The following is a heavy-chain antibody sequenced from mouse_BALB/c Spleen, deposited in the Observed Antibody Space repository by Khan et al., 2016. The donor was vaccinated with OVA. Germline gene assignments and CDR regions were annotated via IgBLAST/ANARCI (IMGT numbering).Heavy chain of an antibody. D-gene: IGHD2-2*01. CDR2: IYPGDGDT. V-gene: IGHV1-80*01. Sequence: QVQLQQAGAELVRPGSSVKISCKASGYAFSSFWMNWVKQRPGQGLAWIGQIYPGDGDTNYNGKFKGKATLTADKSSSTAYMQLSSLTSEDSADYFCARGQWLLFDYWGQGTTLTVSS. CDR3: ARGQWLLFDY. J-gene: IGHJ2*01. CDR1: GYAFSSFW.